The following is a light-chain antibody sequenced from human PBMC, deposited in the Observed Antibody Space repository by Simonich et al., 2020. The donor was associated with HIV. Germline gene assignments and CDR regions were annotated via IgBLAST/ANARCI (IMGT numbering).Light chain of an antibody. CDR1: QSVSSSY. CDR2: GAS. J-gene: IGKJ2*01. CDR3: QQRSYWMYT. V-gene: IGKV3D-20*02. Sequence: EMVLTQSPGTLSLSPGERATLSCRASQSVSSSYLAWYQQKPGLAPRLLNYGASSRATGIPDRFSGSGSGTDFTLTISRLEPEDFAVYYCQQRSYWMYTFGQGTKLEIK.